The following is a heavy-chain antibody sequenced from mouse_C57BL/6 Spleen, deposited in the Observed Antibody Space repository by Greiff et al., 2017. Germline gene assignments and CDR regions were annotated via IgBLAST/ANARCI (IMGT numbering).Heavy chain of an antibody. CDR3: ARSTYSNYYYYAMDY. V-gene: IGHV1-18*01. Sequence: VQLQQSGPELVKPGASVKIPCKASGYTFTDYNMDWVKQSHGKSLEWIGDINPNNGGTIYNQKFKGKATLTVDKSSSTAYMELRSLTSEDTAVYYCARSTYSNYYYYAMDYWGQGTSVTVSS. CDR2: INPNNGGT. J-gene: IGHJ4*01. D-gene: IGHD2-5*01. CDR1: GYTFTDYN.